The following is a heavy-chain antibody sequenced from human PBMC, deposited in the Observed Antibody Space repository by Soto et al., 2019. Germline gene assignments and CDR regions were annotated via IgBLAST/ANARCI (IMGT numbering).Heavy chain of an antibody. CDR2: IWYDGSNK. V-gene: IGHV3-33*01. D-gene: IGHD4-17*01. Sequence: QVQLVESGGGVVQPGRSLRLSCAASGFTFSSYDMHWVRQAPGKGLDWVAVIWYDGSNKDYADYVKGRLTISRDNSKNTLYLQMNSLRGEDTAVYYCARGYGVKSGTFDFWGQGTMVTVSS. CDR3: ARGYGVKSGTFDF. CDR1: GFTFSSYD. J-gene: IGHJ3*01.